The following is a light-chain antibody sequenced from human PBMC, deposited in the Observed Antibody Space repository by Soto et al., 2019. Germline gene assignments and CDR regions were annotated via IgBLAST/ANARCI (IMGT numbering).Light chain of an antibody. CDR1: QSIDSN. V-gene: IGKV3D-15*01. Sequence: EIVMTQSPATLSVSPGERATHSCGASQSIDSNLVWYQQRPGQAPRLLIYGASTMATGVPARFGGSGSGTEFTLTISSLQSEDSAVYYCQQFHNWPRTFGEGTKV. CDR3: QQFHNWPRT. CDR2: GAS. J-gene: IGKJ1*01.